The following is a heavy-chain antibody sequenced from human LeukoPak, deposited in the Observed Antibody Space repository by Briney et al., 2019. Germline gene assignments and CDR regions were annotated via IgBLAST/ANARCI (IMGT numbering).Heavy chain of an antibody. CDR1: GGSISSYY. D-gene: IGHD3-3*01. J-gene: IGHJ4*02. V-gene: IGHV4-59*08. CDR3: ARHLYDFWSDYYYFDY. Sequence: SETLSLTCTVSGGSISSYYWSWIRQPPGKGLEWIGYIYYSGSTNYNPSLKSRVTISVDTSKNQFSLKLSSVTAADTAVYYCARHLYDFWSDYYYFDYWGQGTLVTVSS. CDR2: IYYSGST.